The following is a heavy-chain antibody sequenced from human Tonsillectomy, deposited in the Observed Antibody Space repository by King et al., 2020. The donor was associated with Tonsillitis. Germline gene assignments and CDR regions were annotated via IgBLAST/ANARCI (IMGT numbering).Heavy chain of an antibody. CDR3: ARGGYCSGGSCFLHRYYLDH. Sequence: VQLVESGADVKKPGASVKVSCKASGYTFSDYYIHWVRQAPGQGLEWMGWINPDNGGTNYAQRFQDRVTMTRDTSISTAYVELSRLTSDDTAGYYCARGGYCSGGSCFLHRYYLDHWGRGTLVTVSS. V-gene: IGHV1-2*02. D-gene: IGHD2-15*01. J-gene: IGHJ4*02. CDR2: INPDNGGT. CDR1: GYTFSDYY.